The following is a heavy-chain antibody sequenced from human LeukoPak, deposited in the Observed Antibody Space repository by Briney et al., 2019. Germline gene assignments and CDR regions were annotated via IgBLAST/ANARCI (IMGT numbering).Heavy chain of an antibody. J-gene: IGHJ3*02. CDR3: VKSTEAGRRRAFDM. Sequence: KHGESLKISCKGSGNRFASYWIAWVRQMPGKGLEWMGIIYPGDSDTRYSPSLQGQVTISADSSINTAYLQWSSLNASDTAMYYCVKSTEAGRRRAFDMWGQGTMVTVSS. D-gene: IGHD6-19*01. V-gene: IGHV5-51*01. CDR2: IYPGDSDT. CDR1: GNRFASYW.